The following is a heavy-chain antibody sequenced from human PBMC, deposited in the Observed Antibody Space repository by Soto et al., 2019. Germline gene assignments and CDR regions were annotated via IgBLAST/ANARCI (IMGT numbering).Heavy chain of an antibody. D-gene: IGHD3-3*01. V-gene: IGHV1-8*01. Sequence: QVQLVQSGAEVKKPGASVKVSCKASGYTFTSYDINWVRQATGQGLEWMGWMNPNSGNTGYAQKFQGRVTMTRNTTRSKAYMELSSLRSEDTAVYYCASSPARWGYDLWSGQIGGWFDPWGQGTLVTVSS. CDR2: MNPNSGNT. J-gene: IGHJ5*02. CDR3: ASSPARWGYDLWSGQIGGWFDP. CDR1: GYTFTSYD.